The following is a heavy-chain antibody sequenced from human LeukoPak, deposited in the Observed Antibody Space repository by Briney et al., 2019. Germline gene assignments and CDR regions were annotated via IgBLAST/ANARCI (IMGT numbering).Heavy chain of an antibody. Sequence: SETLSLTCSVSGASISSSSYYWGWIRQPPGKGLEWIGSIYYTGSTYYNPSLKNRLPISVDTSKNQLSLKLSSVTAADTAVYYCARQAYRGSQKLIWGQGTLVTVSS. CDR3: ARQAYRGSQKLI. J-gene: IGHJ4*02. D-gene: IGHD3-16*01. CDR1: GASISSSSYY. CDR2: IYYTGST. V-gene: IGHV4-39*01.